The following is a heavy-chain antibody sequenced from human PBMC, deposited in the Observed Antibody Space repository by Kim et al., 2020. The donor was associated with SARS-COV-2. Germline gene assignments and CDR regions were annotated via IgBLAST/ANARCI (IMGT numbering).Heavy chain of an antibody. Sequence: SETLSLTCTVSGGSISSSSYYWGWIRQPPGKGLEWIGSIYYSGSTYYNPSLKSRVTISVDTSKNQFSLKLSSVTAADTAVYYCARDWELIRLGFDYWGQGTLVTVSS. CDR3: ARDWELIRLGFDY. CDR2: IYYSGST. D-gene: IGHD1-26*01. J-gene: IGHJ4*02. CDR1: GGSISSSSYY. V-gene: IGHV4-39*07.